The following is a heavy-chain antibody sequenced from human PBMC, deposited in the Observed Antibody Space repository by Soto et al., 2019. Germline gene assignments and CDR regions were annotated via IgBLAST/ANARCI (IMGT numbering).Heavy chain of an antibody. V-gene: IGHV1-69*06. CDR1: GGTFSSYA. Sequence: SVKVSCKACGGTFSSYAISWVRQAPGQGREWMGGIIPIFGTANYAQKFQGRVTITADKSTSTAYMELSSLRSEDTAVYYSARGGIGGYIKRPFDYWGQGTLVTVSS. CDR2: IIPIFGTA. CDR3: ARGGIGGYIKRPFDY. J-gene: IGHJ4*02. D-gene: IGHD5-12*01.